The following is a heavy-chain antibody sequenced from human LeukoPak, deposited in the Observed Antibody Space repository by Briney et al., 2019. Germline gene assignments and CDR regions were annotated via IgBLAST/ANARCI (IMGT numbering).Heavy chain of an antibody. V-gene: IGHV4-39*01. CDR3: ARQGSMTRVGYWLDP. CDR1: GASINTNNFY. CDR2: IHYTGRT. Sequence: PSETLSLTCTASGASINTNNFYWAWIRQPPGKGLESIGNIHYTGRTYSNASLNSRVTISVDTSKNQFSLKLTSVSAADTAVYYCARQGSMTRVGYWLDPWGRGTLVIVSS. J-gene: IGHJ5*02. D-gene: IGHD3-16*01.